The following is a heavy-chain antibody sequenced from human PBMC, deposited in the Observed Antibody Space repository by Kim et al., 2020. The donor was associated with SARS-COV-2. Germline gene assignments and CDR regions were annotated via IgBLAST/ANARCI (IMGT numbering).Heavy chain of an antibody. D-gene: IGHD6-13*01. V-gene: IGHV4-31*02. J-gene: IGHJ4*02. Sequence: NPSLKSRVTISVDTSKNQFSLKLSSVTAADTAVYYCASTSWYSSSWYLDYWGQGTLVTVSS. CDR3: ASTSWYSSSWYLDY.